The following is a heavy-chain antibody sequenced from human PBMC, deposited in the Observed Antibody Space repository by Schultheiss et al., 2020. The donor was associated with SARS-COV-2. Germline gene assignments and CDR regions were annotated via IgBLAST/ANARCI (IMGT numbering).Heavy chain of an antibody. CDR1: GFTVSSYG. V-gene: IGHV3-30*03. Sequence: GGSLRLSCAASGFTVSSYGMHWVRQAPGKGLEWVAVISYDGSNKYYADSVKGRFTISRDNAKNSLYLQMNSLRAEDTAVYYCARTATIFGVVTHYTMDVWGQGTAVTVSS. D-gene: IGHD3-3*01. J-gene: IGHJ6*02. CDR3: ARTATIFGVVTHYTMDV. CDR2: ISYDGSNK.